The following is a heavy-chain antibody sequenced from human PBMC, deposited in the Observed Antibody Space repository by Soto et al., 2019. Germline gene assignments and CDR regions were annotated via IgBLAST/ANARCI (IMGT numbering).Heavy chain of an antibody. CDR2: IYYSGST. Sequence: SETLSLTCTVSGGSISSGGYYWSWIRQHPGKGLEWIGYIYYSGSTYYNPSLKSRVTISVDTSKNQFSLKLSSVTAADTAVYYCAGAGIQLWLYYFDYWGQGTLVTVSS. D-gene: IGHD5-18*01. J-gene: IGHJ4*02. CDR1: GGSISSGGYY. CDR3: AGAGIQLWLYYFDY. V-gene: IGHV4-31*03.